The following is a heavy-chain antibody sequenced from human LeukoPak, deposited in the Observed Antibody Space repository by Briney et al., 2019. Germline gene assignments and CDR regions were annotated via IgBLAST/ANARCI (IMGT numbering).Heavy chain of an antibody. Sequence: GGSLRLSCAASGFTFSNYAMTWVRQAPGKGLEWVSVISGFGDSTYYADSVKGRFTISRDNSKNTVYLQMSTLRVADTAVYYCARESPDLDDWGQGTLVTVSS. CDR1: GFTFSNYA. CDR3: ARESPDLDD. V-gene: IGHV3-23*01. J-gene: IGHJ4*02. CDR2: ISGFGDST.